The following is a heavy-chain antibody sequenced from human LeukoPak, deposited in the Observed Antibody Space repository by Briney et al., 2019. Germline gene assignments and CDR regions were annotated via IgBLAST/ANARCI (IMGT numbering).Heavy chain of an antibody. V-gene: IGHV3-7*01. D-gene: IGHD3-10*01. CDR1: GFTFSNYW. CDR3: ARDFFGSARFYRSDPFDY. CDR2: IKQDGSEK. Sequence: GGSLRLSCEAPGFTFSNYWMSWVRQAPGKGLEWVANIKQDGSEKYYVDSVEGRFTISRDNAKNSLYLQMNSLRAEDTAVYYCARDFFGSARFYRSDPFDYWGQGTLVSVSS. J-gene: IGHJ4*02.